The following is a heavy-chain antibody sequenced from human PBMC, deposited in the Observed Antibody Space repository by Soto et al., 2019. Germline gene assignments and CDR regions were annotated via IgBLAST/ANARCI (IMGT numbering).Heavy chain of an antibody. Sequence: GGSLRLSCAASGFTFSSYEMNWVRQAPGKGLEWVSYISSSGSTIYYADSVKGRFTISRDNAKNSLYLQMDSLRAEDTAVYYCARRSVFFHVDYWGQGTLVTVSS. D-gene: IGHD2-15*01. V-gene: IGHV3-48*03. CDR2: ISSSGSTI. CDR3: ARRSVFFHVDY. CDR1: GFTFSSYE. J-gene: IGHJ4*02.